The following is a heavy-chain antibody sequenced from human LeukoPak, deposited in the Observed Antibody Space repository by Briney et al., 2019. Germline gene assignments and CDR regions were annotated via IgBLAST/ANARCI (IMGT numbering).Heavy chain of an antibody. CDR1: GGSISSYY. CDR2: MGYSGRI. CDR3: ARGSPPYDSSGYYYRSEYFQH. J-gene: IGHJ1*01. V-gene: IGHV4-59*01. Sequence: FETLSLTCTVSGGSISSYYWSWIRQPPGKGLEWIGYMGYSGRINYNPSLKSRVTISVDTSKNQFSLKLSSVPAADTAVYYCARGSPPYDSSGYYYRSEYFQHWGQGTLVTVS. D-gene: IGHD3-22*01.